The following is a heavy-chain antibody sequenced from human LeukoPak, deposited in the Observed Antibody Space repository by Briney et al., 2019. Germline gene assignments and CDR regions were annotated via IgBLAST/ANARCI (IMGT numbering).Heavy chain of an antibody. CDR1: GGSISSSSYY. Sequence: SETLSLTCTVSGGSISSSSYYWGWIRQPQGKGLEGIERIYYSGSTYYNPSLKSRVTISVDTSKNQFSLKLSSVTAADTAVYYCARRGIYCSSTSCFYYYYYMDVWGKGTTVTVSS. D-gene: IGHD2-2*01. J-gene: IGHJ6*03. CDR2: IYYSGST. CDR3: ARRGIYCSSTSCFYYYYYMDV. V-gene: IGHV4-39*01.